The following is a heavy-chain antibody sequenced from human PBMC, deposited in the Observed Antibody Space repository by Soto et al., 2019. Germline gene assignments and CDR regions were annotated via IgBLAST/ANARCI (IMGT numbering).Heavy chain of an antibody. Sequence: NPSETLSLTCAVYGWSFSGYYWSWIRQPPGKGLEWIGEINHSGSTNYNPSLKSRVTISVDTSKNQFSLKLSSVTAADTAVYYCARAGGYDILTGWNYYGMDVWGQGTTVTVSS. CDR2: INHSGST. CDR3: ARAGGYDILTGWNYYGMDV. V-gene: IGHV4-34*01. D-gene: IGHD3-9*01. J-gene: IGHJ6*02. CDR1: GWSFSGYY.